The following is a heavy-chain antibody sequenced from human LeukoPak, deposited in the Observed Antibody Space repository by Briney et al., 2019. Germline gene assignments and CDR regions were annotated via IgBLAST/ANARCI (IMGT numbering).Heavy chain of an antibody. CDR2: ISGSGDRT. CDR1: GFTFNSYA. J-gene: IGHJ6*03. D-gene: IGHD3-10*01. V-gene: IGHV3-23*01. Sequence: QSGGSLRLSCAASGFTFNSYAVSWVRQAPGKGLEWVSAISGSGDRTFYADSVKGRLTISRDNSKNTLYLQLNTVRAEDTALYYCARGGTNYYYMDVWGNGTTVTVSS. CDR3: ARGGTNYYYMDV.